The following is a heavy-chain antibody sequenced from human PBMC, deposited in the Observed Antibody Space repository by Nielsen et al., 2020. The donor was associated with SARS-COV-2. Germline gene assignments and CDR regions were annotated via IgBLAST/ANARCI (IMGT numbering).Heavy chain of an antibody. CDR2: INPSGGST. J-gene: IGHJ6*02. Sequence: ASVKVSCKASGYTFTSYYMHWVRQAPGQGLEWMGIINPSGGSTSYAQKFQGRVTMTRDTSISTAYMELSRLRSDDTAVYYCARVGSAAGYYYYGMDVWGQGTTVTVSS. CDR3: ARVGSAAGYYYYGMDV. V-gene: IGHV1-46*01. D-gene: IGHD3-10*01. CDR1: GYTFTSYY.